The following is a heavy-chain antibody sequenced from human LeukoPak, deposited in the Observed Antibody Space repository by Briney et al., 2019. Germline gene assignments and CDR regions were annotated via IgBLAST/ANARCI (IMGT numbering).Heavy chain of an antibody. J-gene: IGHJ4*02. CDR3: ARDRGGYTYYYDSSGYYSSFDY. Sequence: ASVKVFCKASGYTFTSYGISWVRRAPGQGLEWMGWISAYNGNTNYAQKLQGRVTVTTDTSTSTAYMELRSLRSDDTAVYYCARDRGGYTYYYDSSGYYSSFDYWGQGTLVTVSS. V-gene: IGHV1-18*01. D-gene: IGHD3-22*01. CDR1: GYTFTSYG. CDR2: ISAYNGNT.